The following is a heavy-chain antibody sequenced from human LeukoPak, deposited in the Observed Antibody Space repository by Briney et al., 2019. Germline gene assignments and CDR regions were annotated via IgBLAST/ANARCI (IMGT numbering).Heavy chain of an antibody. J-gene: IGHJ4*02. V-gene: IGHV3-30*03. CDR3: ARDRGDYDY. D-gene: IGHD4-17*01. CDR2: ISYDGSNK. CDR1: GFTFSSYG. Sequence: GGSLRLSCAASGFTFSSYGMHWVRQAPGKGLEWVAVISYDGSNKYYADSVKGRFTISRDNAKNSLYLQMNSLRAEDTAVYYCARDRGDYDYWGQGTLVTVSS.